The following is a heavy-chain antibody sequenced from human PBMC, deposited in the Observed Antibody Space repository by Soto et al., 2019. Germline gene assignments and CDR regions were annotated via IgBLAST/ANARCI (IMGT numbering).Heavy chain of an antibody. CDR2: IYYSGST. CDR1: GGSISSYY. J-gene: IGHJ1*01. CDR3: ARLGDGYHPVVSFL. D-gene: IGHD5-12*01. Sequence: QVQLQESGPGLVKPSETLSLTCTVSGGSISSYYWSWIRQPPGKGLEWIGYIYYSGSTNYNPSLKGPVTLSVDTAKKPVLLKASSVTAADTAVYLCARLGDGYHPVVSFLWGQGNPVPGPS. V-gene: IGHV4-59*12.